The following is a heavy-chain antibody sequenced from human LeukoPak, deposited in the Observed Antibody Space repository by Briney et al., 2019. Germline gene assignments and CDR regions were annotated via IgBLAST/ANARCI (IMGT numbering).Heavy chain of an antibody. CDR2: ISYDGSNK. Sequence: GGSLRLSCAASGFTFSSYAMHWVRQAPGKGLEWVAVISYDGSNKYYADSVKGRFTISRDNSKNTLYLQMNTLRAEDTAVYYCARDPKAPPNVGWFDPWGQGTLVTVSS. J-gene: IGHJ5*02. V-gene: IGHV3-30*04. CDR1: GFTFSSYA. CDR3: ARDPKAPPNVGWFDP.